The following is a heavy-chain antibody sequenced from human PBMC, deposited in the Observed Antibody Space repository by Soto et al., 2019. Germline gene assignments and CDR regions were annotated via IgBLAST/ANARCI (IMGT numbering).Heavy chain of an antibody. V-gene: IGHV4-30-4*01. CDR3: ARVDFYDKTLDF. CDR1: GDSISSGGYY. D-gene: IGHD3-22*01. CDR2: IYYSGST. Sequence: PSETLSLTCTFSGDSISSGGYYWTWIRQPPGKGLEWIGYIYYSGSTYYNPSLKSRVTISVDTSKNQFSLKLSSVTAADTAVYYCARVDFYDKTLDFWGLGTLVTVSS. J-gene: IGHJ4*02.